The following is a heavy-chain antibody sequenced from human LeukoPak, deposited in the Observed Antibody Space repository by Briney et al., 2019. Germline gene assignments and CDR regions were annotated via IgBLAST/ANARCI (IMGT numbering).Heavy chain of an antibody. D-gene: IGHD3-22*01. CDR1: GYTFTIYG. Sequence: ASVKVSCKASGYTFTIYGISWLRQAPAQGLEWMGWISAYNGNTNYAQKLQGRVTMTTDTSTSTAYMELRSLRSDDTAVYYCARVPPYYDSSGHGPYYFDYWGQGTLVTVSS. CDR2: ISAYNGNT. J-gene: IGHJ4*02. CDR3: ARVPPYYDSSGHGPYYFDY. V-gene: IGHV1-18*01.